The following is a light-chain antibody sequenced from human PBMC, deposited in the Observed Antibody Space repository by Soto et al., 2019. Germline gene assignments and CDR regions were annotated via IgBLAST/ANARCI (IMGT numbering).Light chain of an antibody. CDR1: QNVSSN. CDR3: QHYKTWPWT. CDR2: GAS. Sequence: TVLTQSPGTLSLSPGERATLSCRASQNVSSNLLVWYQQHPGQXPRPPIYGASSRATGIPARFSGSGSGTELTITISSLQSEDGAVYEGQHYKTWPWTFGQGTKVDIK. V-gene: IGKV3-15*01. J-gene: IGKJ1*01.